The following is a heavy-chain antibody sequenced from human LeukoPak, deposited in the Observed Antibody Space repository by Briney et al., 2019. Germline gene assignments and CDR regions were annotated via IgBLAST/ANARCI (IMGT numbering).Heavy chain of an antibody. CDR2: ISAYNGNT. J-gene: IGHJ5*02. Sequence: ASVKVSCKASGYTFTSYGISWVRQAPGQGLEWMGWISAYNGNTNYAQKLQGRVTMTTDTSTSTAYMELRSLRSDDTAVYYCARQKIIAAPYNWFDPWGQGTLVTVSS. D-gene: IGHD6-6*01. CDR1: GYTFTSYG. V-gene: IGHV1-18*01. CDR3: ARQKIIAAPYNWFDP.